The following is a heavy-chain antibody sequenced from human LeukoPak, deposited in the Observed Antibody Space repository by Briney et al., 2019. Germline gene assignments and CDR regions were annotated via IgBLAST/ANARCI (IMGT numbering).Heavy chain of an antibody. CDR3: ALAYCGGDCMRSWFDP. J-gene: IGHJ5*02. Sequence: PSETLSLPCTVSGGSVSSGSYYWSWLRQPPGKGMEWIGYIYYSGSTNYNPSLKSRVTISVDTSKNQFSLKLSSVTAADTAVYYCALAYCGGDCMRSWFDPWGQGTLVTVSS. CDR2: IYYSGST. CDR1: GGSVSSGSYY. D-gene: IGHD2-21*02. V-gene: IGHV4-61*01.